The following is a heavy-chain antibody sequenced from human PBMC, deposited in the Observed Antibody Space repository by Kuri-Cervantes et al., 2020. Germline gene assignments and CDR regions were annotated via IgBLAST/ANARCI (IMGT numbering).Heavy chain of an antibody. CDR1: GGSFSGYY. J-gene: IGHJ4*02. Sequence: SETLSLTCAVYGGSFSGYYWSWIRQPPGKGLEWIGEINHSGITNYNPSLTSRVTISVDTSKNQFSLKLSSVTAADTAVYYCARRAVVVGGFDYWGQGTLVTVSS. D-gene: IGHD2-15*01. CDR3: ARRAVVVGGFDY. V-gene: IGHV4-34*01. CDR2: INHSGIT.